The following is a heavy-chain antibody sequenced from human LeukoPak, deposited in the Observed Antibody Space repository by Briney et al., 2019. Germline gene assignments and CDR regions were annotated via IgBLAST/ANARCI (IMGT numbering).Heavy chain of an antibody. CDR3: AEDLYGDYDFDC. J-gene: IGHJ4*02. CDR1: GFTFSSYA. Sequence: GGSLRLSCAASGFTFSSYATTWVRQAPGKGLEWVSAISGSGSSTYYGDSVKGRFTISRDNSKNTPYLQLNSLRAEDTAVYYCAEDLYGDYDFDCWGQGTLVTVSS. D-gene: IGHD4-17*01. V-gene: IGHV3-23*01. CDR2: ISGSGSST.